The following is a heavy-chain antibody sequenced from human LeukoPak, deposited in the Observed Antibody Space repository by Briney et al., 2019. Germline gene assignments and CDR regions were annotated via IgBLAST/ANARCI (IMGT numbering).Heavy chain of an antibody. V-gene: IGHV4-34*01. Sequence: PSETLSLTCAVYGGSFSGYYWSWIRQPPGKGLEWIGEINHSGSTNYNPSLKSRVTISVDTSKNQFSLKLSSVTAADTAVYYCAREGLELWGENWFDPWGQGTLVTVSS. CDR2: INHSGST. CDR1: GGSFSGYY. D-gene: IGHD1-7*01. CDR3: AREGLELWGENWFDP. J-gene: IGHJ5*02.